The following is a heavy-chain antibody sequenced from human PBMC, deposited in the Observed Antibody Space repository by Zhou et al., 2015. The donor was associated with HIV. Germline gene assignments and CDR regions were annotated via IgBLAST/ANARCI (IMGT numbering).Heavy chain of an antibody. D-gene: IGHD3-22*01. CDR3: ARSSVNHDNAFDL. CDR2: ITPMFQME. V-gene: IGHV1-69*04. CDR1: GGTFSGSD. Sequence: QVHLVQSGAEVRPPGASVKVSCKASGGTFSGSDMSWVRQAPGQGLEWMGSITPMFQMETYAEKFRARLTITVDKSTRVAYMELSSLTSEDAALYFCARSSVNHDNAFDLWGQGTKVIVSS. J-gene: IGHJ3*01.